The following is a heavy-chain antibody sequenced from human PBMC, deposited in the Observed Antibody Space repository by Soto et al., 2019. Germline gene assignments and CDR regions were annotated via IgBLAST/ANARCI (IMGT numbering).Heavy chain of an antibody. Sequence: SETLSLTCTVSGGSISSYYWSWIRQPPGKGLEWIGYIYYSGSTNCNPSLKSRVTISVDTSKNQFSLKLSSVTAADTAVYYCARSSNYYGSGSYYYWGQGTLVTVSS. V-gene: IGHV4-59*01. D-gene: IGHD3-10*01. CDR3: ARSSNYYGSGSYYY. CDR1: GGSISSYY. J-gene: IGHJ4*02. CDR2: IYYSGST.